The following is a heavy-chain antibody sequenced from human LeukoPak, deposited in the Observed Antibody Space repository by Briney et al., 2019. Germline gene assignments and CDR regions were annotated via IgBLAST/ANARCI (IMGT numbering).Heavy chain of an antibody. CDR2: IYHSGST. Sequence: PSETLSLTCTVSGYSISSGYYWGWIRQPPGKGLEWIGSIYHSGSTHFNPSLKSRVTISVDTSKNQFSLKLSSVTAADTAVYYCARDGYSYGFTSHWFDPWGQGTLVTVSS. J-gene: IGHJ5*02. CDR3: ARDGYSYGFTSHWFDP. D-gene: IGHD5-18*01. V-gene: IGHV4-38-2*02. CDR1: GYSISSGYY.